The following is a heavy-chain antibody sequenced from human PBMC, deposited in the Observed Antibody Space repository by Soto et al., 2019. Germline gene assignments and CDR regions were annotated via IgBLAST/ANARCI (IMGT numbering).Heavy chain of an antibody. CDR3: ARHQSGSGNSNFDF. Sequence: PGESLKISCQAFEYSFPIYWISWVRHLPGAGLEWMGRIDPSDSFATYDPSFQGHVTISVDKSTRIVYLQWRSLKASDTATYYCARHQSGSGNSNFDFWGQGTPVTVPQ. D-gene: IGHD3-10*01. CDR1: EYSFPIYW. CDR2: IDPSDSFA. V-gene: IGHV5-10-1*01. J-gene: IGHJ4*02.